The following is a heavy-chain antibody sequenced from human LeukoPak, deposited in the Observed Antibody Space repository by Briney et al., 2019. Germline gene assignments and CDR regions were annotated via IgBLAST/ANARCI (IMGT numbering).Heavy chain of an antibody. J-gene: IGHJ4*02. Sequence: GGSLRLSCAASGFTFSSSAMSWVHQAPGKGLEWVAVISYDGSNKYYADSVKGRFTISRDNSKNTLYLQMNSLRAGDTAVYYCARDRDVLRFLEWLEYYFDYWGQGTLVTVSS. D-gene: IGHD3-3*01. CDR3: ARDRDVLRFLEWLEYYFDY. V-gene: IGHV3-30*04. CDR1: GFTFSSSA. CDR2: ISYDGSNK.